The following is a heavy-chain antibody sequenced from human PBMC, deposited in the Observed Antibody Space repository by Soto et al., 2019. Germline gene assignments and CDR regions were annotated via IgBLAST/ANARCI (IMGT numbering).Heavy chain of an antibody. CDR1: GFTFSSYS. CDR2: ISSSSSYI. D-gene: IGHD3-22*01. V-gene: IGHV3-21*01. CDR3: ARGIHYYDSSGYHGY. J-gene: IGHJ4*02. Sequence: EVQLVESGGGLVKPGGSLRLSCAASGFTFSSYSMNWVRQAPGKGLEWVSSISSSSSYIYYADSVKGRFTISRDNAKNSLYLQMNSLRAEDTAGYYCARGIHYYDSSGYHGYWGQGTLVTVSS.